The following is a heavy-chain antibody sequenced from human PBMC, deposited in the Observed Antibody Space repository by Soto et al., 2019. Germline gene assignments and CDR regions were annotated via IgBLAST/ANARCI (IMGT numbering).Heavy chain of an antibody. CDR1: GGSISSSIFY. CDR3: ARLPRGYSYGYRVGHYGMAV. Sequence: PSETLSLTCTVSGGSISSSIFYWGWIRQPPGKRLEWIGSIYYSGCTYYNPSRKSRGTISVATSKNQFSLKLSSVTAADTAVYYCARLPRGYSYGYRVGHYGMAVWSRGTTVTVSS. D-gene: IGHD5-18*01. CDR2: IYYSGCT. J-gene: IGHJ6*02. V-gene: IGHV4-39*01.